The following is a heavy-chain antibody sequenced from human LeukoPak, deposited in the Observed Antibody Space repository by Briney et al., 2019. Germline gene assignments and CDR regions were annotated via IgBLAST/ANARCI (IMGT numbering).Heavy chain of an antibody. CDR2: IYHSGST. CDR3: AKGLIVLMVFGTGFDP. Sequence: SETLSLTCAVSGGSISSGGYSWSWIRQPPGKGLEWIGYIYHSGSTYYNPSLKSRVTISVDRSKNQFSLKLSSVTAEDTAVYYCAKGLIVLMVFGTGFDPWGQGTLVTVSS. D-gene: IGHD2-8*01. J-gene: IGHJ5*02. V-gene: IGHV4-30-2*01. CDR1: GGSISSGGYS.